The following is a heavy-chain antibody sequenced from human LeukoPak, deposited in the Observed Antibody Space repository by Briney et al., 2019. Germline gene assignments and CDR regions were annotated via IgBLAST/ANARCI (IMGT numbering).Heavy chain of an antibody. Sequence: GCLSLSFAASGLAFSSYWMHWVRPAPGKGLVWVSRINSDGSSTSYTDSVKGRFTISRDNAKNTLYLQMNSLRAENTAVYYCARDSSGFNWGQGTLVTVSS. V-gene: IGHV3-74*01. D-gene: IGHD6-19*01. J-gene: IGHJ4*02. CDR2: INSDGSST. CDR3: ARDSSGFN. CDR1: GLAFSSYW.